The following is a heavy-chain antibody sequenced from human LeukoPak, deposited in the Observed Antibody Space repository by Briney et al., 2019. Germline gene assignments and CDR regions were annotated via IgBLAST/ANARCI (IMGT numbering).Heavy chain of an antibody. CDR2: ISGSGGST. V-gene: IGHV3-23*01. J-gene: IGHJ5*02. CDR3: AKAPCGYDFWSGCNWFDP. CDR1: GFTFSSYA. D-gene: IGHD3-3*01. Sequence: GGSLGLSCAASGFTFSSYAMSWVRQAPGKGLEWVSAISGSGGSTYYADSVKGRFTISRDNSKNTLYLQMNSLRAEDTAVYYCAKAPCGYDFWSGCNWFDPWGQGTLVTVSS.